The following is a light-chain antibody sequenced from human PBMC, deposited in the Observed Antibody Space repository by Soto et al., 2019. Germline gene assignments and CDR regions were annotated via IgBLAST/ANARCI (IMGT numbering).Light chain of an antibody. J-gene: IGKJ4*01. V-gene: IGKV1-5*01. CDR2: DAS. CDR1: PPVSRW. Sequence: DIQMTQSPSTLSASVGDRVTITCRASPPVSRWLAWYQQKPGKAPKLLIYDASTLASGAPSRFSGSGSGTEFTLTISSLQPDDFATYYCQQYDGYSLTFGAGTKVEIK. CDR3: QQYDGYSLT.